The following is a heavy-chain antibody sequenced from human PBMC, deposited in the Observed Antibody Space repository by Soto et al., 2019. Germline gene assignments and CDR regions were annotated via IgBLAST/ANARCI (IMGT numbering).Heavy chain of an antibody. CDR1: GFTFSSYS. CDR3: ARDAVSPRYHHILTGLLYDIDV. V-gene: IGHV3-48*04. Sequence: GGSLRLSCAASGFTFSSYSMNWVRQAPGKGLEWVSSISSTSSSIYYADSVKGRFTISTGNAESSLLLQMNSLRAEDTPVYYSARDAVSPRYHHILTGLLYDIDVWGQGTTVTVSS. J-gene: IGHJ6*02. D-gene: IGHD3-9*01. CDR2: ISSTSSSI.